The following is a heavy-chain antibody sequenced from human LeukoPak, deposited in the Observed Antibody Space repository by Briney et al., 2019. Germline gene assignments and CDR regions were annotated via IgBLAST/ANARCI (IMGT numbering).Heavy chain of an antibody. D-gene: IGHD3-16*01. CDR1: GFTFSSYA. Sequence: GGSLRLSCAASGFTFSSYAMSWVRQAPGKGLEWVSAISGSGGSTYYADSVKGRFTISRDDSKNTLYLQMNSLRAEDTAVYYCASEKDYLPKYYFDYLGQGTLVTVSS. CDR2: ISGSGGST. CDR3: ASEKDYLPKYYFDY. V-gene: IGHV3-23*01. J-gene: IGHJ4*02.